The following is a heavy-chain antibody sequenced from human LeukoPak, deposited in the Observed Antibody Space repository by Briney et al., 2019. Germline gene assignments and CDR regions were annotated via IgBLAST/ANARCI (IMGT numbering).Heavy chain of an antibody. J-gene: IGHJ4*02. CDR3: ARGQDWTNGVCYWVNDY. CDR2: MNRNSGNT. V-gene: IGHV1-8*02. D-gene: IGHD2-8*01. CDR1: GYTFTSSD. Sequence: ASVKVSCKASGYTFTSSDINWVRPATGQGLEWMGWMNRNSGNTGYAQKFQGRVTMTRNTSISTAYMELSSLRSEDTAVDYCARGQDWTNGVCYWVNDYWGQGTLVTVSS.